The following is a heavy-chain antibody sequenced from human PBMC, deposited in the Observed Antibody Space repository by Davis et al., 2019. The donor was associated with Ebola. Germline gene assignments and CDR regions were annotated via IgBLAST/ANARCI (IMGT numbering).Heavy chain of an antibody. CDR3: AKNQFYDMNV. J-gene: IGHJ6*04. CDR2: ICRGGGT. V-gene: IGHV4-4*02. Sequence: GSLRLSCAVSGGAINTYDCWSVVRQPPGKGLEWIGEICRGGGTNSHPSLESRVTMSVDTSKNLYFLDLTSVTAADTAIYYCAKNQFYDMNVWGRGTTVTVSS. CDR1: GGAINTYDC.